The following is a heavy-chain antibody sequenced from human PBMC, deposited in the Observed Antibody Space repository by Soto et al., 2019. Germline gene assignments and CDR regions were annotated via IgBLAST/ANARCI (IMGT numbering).Heavy chain of an antibody. Sequence: ASVKVSCKASGYLFTAYSMHWVRLAPGQGLEWMGVVNPSGGSTKYAQNFQGRVTMTRDTSTTTIYMELSSLRSDDQAIYYRAREENCSGGTCYSQYFHRWGQGTLVTVSS. CDR2: VNPSGGST. D-gene: IGHD2-15*01. V-gene: IGHV1-46*01. CDR3: AREENCSGGTCYSQYFHR. J-gene: IGHJ1*01. CDR1: GYLFTAYS.